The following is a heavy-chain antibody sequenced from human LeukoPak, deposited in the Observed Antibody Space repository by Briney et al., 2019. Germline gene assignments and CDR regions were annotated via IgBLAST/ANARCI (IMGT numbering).Heavy chain of an antibody. CDR2: IYYSGGT. CDR3: ARHEGEDCSSTSCYNGPHFDY. Sequence: SETLSLTCTVSGGSISSYYWSWIRQPPGKGLEWIGYIYYSGGTNYNPSLKSRVTISVDTSKNQFSLKLSSVTAADTAVYYCARHEGEDCSSTSCYNGPHFDYWGQGTLVTVSS. V-gene: IGHV4-59*08. CDR1: GGSISSYY. D-gene: IGHD2-2*02. J-gene: IGHJ4*02.